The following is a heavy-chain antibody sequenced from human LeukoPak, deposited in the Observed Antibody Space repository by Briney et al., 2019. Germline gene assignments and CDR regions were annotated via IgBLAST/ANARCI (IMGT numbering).Heavy chain of an antibody. Sequence: GATLKVSCKASGDAFTSYGISWVRHAPGQGLEWMGRISAYNGNTNYAQKLQGRDTMTTDTSTSTAYMELRSLRSDDTAVYYCAKSPFGYSSGSYYFDYWGQGTLVTVSS. D-gene: IGHD6-19*01. J-gene: IGHJ4*02. V-gene: IGHV1-18*01. CDR2: ISAYNGNT. CDR3: AKSPFGYSSGSYYFDY. CDR1: GDAFTSYG.